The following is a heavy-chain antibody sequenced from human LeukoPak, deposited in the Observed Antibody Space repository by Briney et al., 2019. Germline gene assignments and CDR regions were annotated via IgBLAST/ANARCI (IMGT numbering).Heavy chain of an antibody. CDR1: GYTFTSYD. D-gene: IGHD3-22*01. CDR3: ARDPDSSGYQFDY. Sequence: ASVKVSCKASGYTFTSYDINWVRQATGQGLEWMGWMNPNSGNTGYAQKFQGRVTITRNTSISTAYMELSSLRSEDTAVYYCARDPDSSGYQFDYWGQGTLVTVSS. V-gene: IGHV1-8*03. J-gene: IGHJ4*02. CDR2: MNPNSGNT.